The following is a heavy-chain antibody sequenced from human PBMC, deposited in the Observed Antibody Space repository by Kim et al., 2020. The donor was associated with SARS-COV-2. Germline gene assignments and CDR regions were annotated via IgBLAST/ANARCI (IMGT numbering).Heavy chain of an antibody. CDR3: ATAAGIAVAGTMGDYFDY. CDR1: GYTLTELS. CDR2: FDPEDGET. J-gene: IGHJ4*02. V-gene: IGHV1-24*01. Sequence: ASVKVSCKVSGYTLTELSMHWVRQAPGKGLEWMGGFDPEDGETIYAQKLQGRVTMTEDTSTDTAYMELSSLRSEDTAVYYCATAAGIAVAGTMGDYFDYWGQGTLVTVSS. D-gene: IGHD6-19*01.